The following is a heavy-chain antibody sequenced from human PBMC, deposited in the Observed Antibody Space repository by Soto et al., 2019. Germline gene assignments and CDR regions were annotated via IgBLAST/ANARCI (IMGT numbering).Heavy chain of an antibody. Sequence: VASVKVSCKVSGYTLTELSIHWVRQAPGKGLEWMGGFDPEDGETIYAQKFQGRVTMTEDTSTDTAYMELSSLRSEDTAVYYCATLYSYGDRSGWGQGTLVTVSS. CDR2: FDPEDGET. CDR3: ATLYSYGDRSG. D-gene: IGHD5-18*01. J-gene: IGHJ4*02. CDR1: GYTLTELS. V-gene: IGHV1-24*01.